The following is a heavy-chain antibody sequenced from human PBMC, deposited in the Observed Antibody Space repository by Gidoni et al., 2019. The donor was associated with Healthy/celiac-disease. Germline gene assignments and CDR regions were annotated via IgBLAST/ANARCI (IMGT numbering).Heavy chain of an antibody. J-gene: IGHJ4*02. CDR2: IVVGSGNT. V-gene: IGHV1-58*01. CDR1: GFTFTSSA. D-gene: IGHD6-13*01. Sequence: QMQLVQSGPEVRKREPAVKVSCAAPGFTFTSSAVQWVRQARGQGLEWVGWIVVGSGNTSDAQKYQETVNITMDISTSTANMELSSLRTEDTAVYYGAADLTYSSSFARTPPENFDYWGQGTLVTVSS. CDR3: AADLTYSSSFARTPPENFDY.